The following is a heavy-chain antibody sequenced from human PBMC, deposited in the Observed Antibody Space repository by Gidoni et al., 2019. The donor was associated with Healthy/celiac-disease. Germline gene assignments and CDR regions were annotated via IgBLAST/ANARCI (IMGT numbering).Heavy chain of an antibody. CDR1: GFTFSSYD. Sequence: EVQLVESGGGLVQPGGSLRLSCAASGFTFSSYDMNWVRQAPGKGLEWVSYISSSGSTIYYADSVKGRFTISRDNAKNSLYLQMNSLRAEDTAVYYCARDQRRVPSALVRGGAGGMDVWGQGTTVTVSS. D-gene: IGHD3-10*01. CDR2: ISSSGSTI. V-gene: IGHV3-48*03. CDR3: ARDQRRVPSALVRGGAGGMDV. J-gene: IGHJ6*02.